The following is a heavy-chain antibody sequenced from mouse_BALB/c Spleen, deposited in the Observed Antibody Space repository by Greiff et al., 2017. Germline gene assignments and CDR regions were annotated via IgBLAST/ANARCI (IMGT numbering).Heavy chain of an antibody. V-gene: IGHV1-82*01. CDR3: ASYRYDVFLYFDV. CDR1: GYAFSSSW. D-gene: IGHD2-14*01. CDR2: IYPGDGDT. Sequence: VQLQQSGPELVKPGASVKISCKASGYAFSSSWMNWVKQRPGQGLEWIGRIYPGDGDTNYNGKFKGKATLTADKSSSTAYMQLSSLTSVDSAVYFCASYRYDVFLYFDVWGAGTTVTVSS. J-gene: IGHJ1*01.